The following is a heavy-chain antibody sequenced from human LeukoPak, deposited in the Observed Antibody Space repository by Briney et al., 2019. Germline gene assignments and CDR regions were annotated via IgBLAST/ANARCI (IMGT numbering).Heavy chain of an antibody. J-gene: IGHJ5*02. Sequence: ASVKVSCKVSGYTLTELSMHWVRQAPGKGLEWMGGFDPEDGETIYAQKFQGRVTMTRDTSISTAYMELRGLRSEDTAVYYCVRDGEGVAISVNYWFDPWGQGTLVTVSS. D-gene: IGHD3-10*01. CDR1: GYTLTELS. V-gene: IGHV1-24*01. CDR2: FDPEDGET. CDR3: VRDGEGVAISVNYWFDP.